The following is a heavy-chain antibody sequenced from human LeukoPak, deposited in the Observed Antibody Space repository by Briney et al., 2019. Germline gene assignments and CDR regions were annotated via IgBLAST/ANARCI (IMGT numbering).Heavy chain of an antibody. V-gene: IGHV1-18*01. Sequence: GASVKVSCKASGYTFTSYGISWVRQAPGQGLEWMGWISAYNGNTNYAQKLQGRVTMTTDTSTSTAYMELRSLRSEDTAVYYCARGQGDIVVVPAAKGAFDIWGQGTMVTVSS. CDR3: ARGQGDIVVVPAAKGAFDI. CDR1: GYTFTSYG. J-gene: IGHJ3*02. D-gene: IGHD2-2*01. CDR2: ISAYNGNT.